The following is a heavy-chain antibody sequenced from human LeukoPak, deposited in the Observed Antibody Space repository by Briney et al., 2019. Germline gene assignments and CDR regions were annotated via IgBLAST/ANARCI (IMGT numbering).Heavy chain of an antibody. CDR3: AREQWLVPRY. Sequence: GASVKVSCKASGYTFISYGISWVRQAPGQGLEWMGWINPNSGGTNYAQKFQGRVTMTRDTSISTAYMELSRLRSDDTAVYYCAREQWLVPRYWGQGTLVTVSS. D-gene: IGHD6-19*01. V-gene: IGHV1-2*02. CDR1: GYTFISYG. CDR2: INPNSGGT. J-gene: IGHJ4*02.